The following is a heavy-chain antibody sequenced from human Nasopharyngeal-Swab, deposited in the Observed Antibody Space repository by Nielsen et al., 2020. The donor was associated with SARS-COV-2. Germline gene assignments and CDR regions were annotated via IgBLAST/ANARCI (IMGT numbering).Heavy chain of an antibody. CDR1: GGSISSYY. D-gene: IGHD6-13*01. CDR2: INHSGST. V-gene: IGHV4-34*01. J-gene: IGHJ5*02. CDR3: ASRIAAAGTYWFDP. Sequence: SETLSLTCTVSGGSISSYYWSWIRQPPGKGLEWIGEINHSGSTNYNPSLKSRVTISVDTSKNQFSLKLSSVTAADTAVYYCASRIAAAGTYWFDPWGQGTLVTVSS.